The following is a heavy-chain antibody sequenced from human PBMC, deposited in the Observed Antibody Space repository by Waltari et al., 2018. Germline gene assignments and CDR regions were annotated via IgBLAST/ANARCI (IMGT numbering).Heavy chain of an antibody. J-gene: IGHJ6*03. CDR3: TTVHSSGYYYGYYYYYYMDV. V-gene: IGHV3-15*01. CDR1: GFTFSNAW. Sequence: EVQLVESGGGLVKPGGSLRLSCAASGFTFSNAWMSWVRQAPGKGLEWVGRIKSKTDGGTTDYAAPVKGRFTISRDDSKNTLYLQMNSLKTEDTAVYYCTTVHSSGYYYGYYYYYYMDVWGKGTTVTVSS. CDR2: IKSKTDGGTT. D-gene: IGHD3-22*01.